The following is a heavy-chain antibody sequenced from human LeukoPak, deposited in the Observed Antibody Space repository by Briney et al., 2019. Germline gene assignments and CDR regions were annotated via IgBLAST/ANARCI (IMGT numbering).Heavy chain of an antibody. CDR3: ARVMVRGVSDAFDI. V-gene: IGHV4-4*07. J-gene: IGHJ3*02. CDR2: IYTSGST. CDR1: GGTFSSYY. Sequence: SETLSLTCTVSGGTFSSYYWRWIRQPAGKGLEWVARIYTSGSTNYNPSLKSRVTMSVDTSKNQFSLKLSSVTAADTAVYYCARVMVRGVSDAFDIWGQGTMVPVSS. D-gene: IGHD3-10*01.